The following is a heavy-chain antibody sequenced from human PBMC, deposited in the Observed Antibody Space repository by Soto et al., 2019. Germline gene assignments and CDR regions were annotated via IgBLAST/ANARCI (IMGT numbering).Heavy chain of an antibody. CDR3: ARGEGIWERSGCSSRMDV. D-gene: IGHD2-15*01. CDR1: GGSFSGHY. V-gene: IGHV4-34*01. Sequence: QVQLQQWGAGLLKPSETLSLTCAVYGGSFSGHYWSWIRQPPGKGLEWIGEINHSGSTNYNPSLKSRVSISLDTSKNQFSMKLSSVTAADSAVYYCARGEGIWERSGCSSRMDVWGQGTTFTVSS. CDR2: INHSGST. J-gene: IGHJ6*02.